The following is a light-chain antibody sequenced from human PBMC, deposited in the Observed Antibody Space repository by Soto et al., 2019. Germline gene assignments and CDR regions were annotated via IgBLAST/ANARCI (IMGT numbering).Light chain of an antibody. CDR1: QTINKY. CDR3: QQTYTTPGT. V-gene: IGKV1-39*01. J-gene: IGKJ1*01. CDR2: GAS. Sequence: DIQMTQSPSSLPASVGDSVTITCRASQTINKYLSWYQHKAGQAPKLLIYGASSLYNGVPVRFGGSGAGTFFTLTISSLQPEDFATYYCQQTYTTPGTFGRGTTVEIK.